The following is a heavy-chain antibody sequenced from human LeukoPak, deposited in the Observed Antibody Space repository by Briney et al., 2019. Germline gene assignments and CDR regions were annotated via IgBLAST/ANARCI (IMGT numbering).Heavy chain of an antibody. CDR1: GYTFTSYY. CDR2: INPSGGST. CDR3: ARGFASIFGVVIISFDY. J-gene: IGHJ4*02. D-gene: IGHD3-3*01. V-gene: IGHV1-46*01. Sequence: ASVKVSCKASGYTFTSYYMHWVRQAPGQGLEWMGIINPSGGSTSYAQKFQGRVTITRDTSASTAYMELSSLRSEDTAVYYCARGFASIFGVVIISFDYWGQGTLVTVSS.